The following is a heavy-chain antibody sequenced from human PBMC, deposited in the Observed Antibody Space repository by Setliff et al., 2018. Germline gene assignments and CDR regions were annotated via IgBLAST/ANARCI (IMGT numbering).Heavy chain of an antibody. Sequence: SETLSLTCTVSGGSISSGSYYWSWIRQPAGKGLEWIGRIYTNGGTDYNPYLKSRVTISLDTSKNQFSLKLNSLTAADTAVYYCARVTNWGLDLRFDPRGQGILVTV. J-gene: IGHJ5*02. V-gene: IGHV4-61*02. CDR1: GGSISSGSYY. D-gene: IGHD7-27*01. CDR3: ARVTNWGLDLRFDP. CDR2: IYTNGGT.